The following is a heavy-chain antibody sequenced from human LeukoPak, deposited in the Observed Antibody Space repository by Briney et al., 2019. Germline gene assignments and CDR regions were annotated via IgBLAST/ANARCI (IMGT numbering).Heavy chain of an antibody. CDR2: IYTSGST. J-gene: IGHJ5*02. CDR3: ARTTWDWFDP. CDR1: GGSISSYY. Sequence: SETLSLTCTVSGGSISSYYWSWIRQPAGRGLEWIGRIYTSGSTNYNPSLKSRVTMSVDTPKNQFSLKLNSVTAADTAVYYCARTTWDWFDPWGQGTLVTVSS. D-gene: IGHD4-17*01. V-gene: IGHV4-4*07.